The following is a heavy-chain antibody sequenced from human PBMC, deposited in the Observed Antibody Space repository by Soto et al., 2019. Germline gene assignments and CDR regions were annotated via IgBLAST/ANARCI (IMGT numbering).Heavy chain of an antibody. CDR2: ISATGGGT. CDR1: GFKFSNYA. CDR3: AREDSIIIPAVSDF. D-gene: IGHD2-2*01. Sequence: PGGSLRLSCAASGFKFSNYAMSWVRQAPGKGLEWVSLISATGGGTYYADSVKGRFTISRDNAKNSVSLQMNTLRVEDTAVYYCAREDSIIIPAVSDFWGQGTLVTVSS. V-gene: IGHV3-23*01. J-gene: IGHJ4*02.